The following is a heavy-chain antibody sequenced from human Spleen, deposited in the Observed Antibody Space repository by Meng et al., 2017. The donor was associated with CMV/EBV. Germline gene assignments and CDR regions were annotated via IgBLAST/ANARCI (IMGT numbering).Heavy chain of an antibody. Sequence: SETLSLTCAVYGGSFSGYYWSWIRQPPGKGLEWIGEINHSGSTNYNPSLKSRVTISVDTSKNQFSLKLSSVTAADTAVYYCARLTTVTPPWYYYYYYGMDVWGQGTTVTVSS. CDR2: INHSGST. D-gene: IGHD4-11*01. J-gene: IGHJ6*02. CDR1: GGSFSGYY. CDR3: ARLTTVTPPWYYYYYYGMDV. V-gene: IGHV4-34*01.